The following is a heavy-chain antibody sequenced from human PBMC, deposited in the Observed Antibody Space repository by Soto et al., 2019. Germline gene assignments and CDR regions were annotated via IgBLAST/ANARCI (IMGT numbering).Heavy chain of an antibody. CDR2: IYPGDSDT. CDR1: VYSFTSYW. Sequence: GESLKISCKGSVYSFTSYWIGLVRPMPGKGLEWMGIIYPGDSDTRYSPSFQGQVTISADKSISTAYLQWSSLKASDTAMYYCARGGVVPAAEFDYWGQGTLVTVSS. V-gene: IGHV5-51*01. CDR3: ARGGVVPAAEFDY. D-gene: IGHD2-2*01. J-gene: IGHJ4*02.